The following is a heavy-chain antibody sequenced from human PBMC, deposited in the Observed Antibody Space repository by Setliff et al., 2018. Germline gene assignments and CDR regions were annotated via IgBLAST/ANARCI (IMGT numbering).Heavy chain of an antibody. CDR3: SRLVRFCTTSTCQGASASEH. V-gene: IGHV1-18*01. Sequence: ASVKVSCKASGYSFSDSAVNWVRQAPGQGLEWMGWIFPKTGNTNYAHKLQGRVSMTTDTSTGTAYMELRSLRSDDTAVYYCSRLVRFCTTSTCQGASASEHWGQGTLVTVSS. CDR1: GYSFSDSA. D-gene: IGHD2-8*01. CDR2: IFPKTGNT. J-gene: IGHJ4*02.